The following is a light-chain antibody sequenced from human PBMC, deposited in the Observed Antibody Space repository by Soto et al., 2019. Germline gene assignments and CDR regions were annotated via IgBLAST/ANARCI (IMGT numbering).Light chain of an antibody. CDR1: QSISSW. CDR2: DAS. J-gene: IGKJ1*01. Sequence: DIQMTQSPSTLSAFVGDRVTITCRASQSISSWLAWYQQKPGKAPKLLIYDASSLEGGVPSRFSGSGSGTEFTLTISSLQPDDIATYYCQQYSSYSKTFGQGTKVEIK. V-gene: IGKV1-5*01. CDR3: QQYSSYSKT.